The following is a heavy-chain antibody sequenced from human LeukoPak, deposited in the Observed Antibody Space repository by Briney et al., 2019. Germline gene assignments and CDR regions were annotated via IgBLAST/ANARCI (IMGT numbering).Heavy chain of an antibody. CDR1: GASIRTSY. D-gene: IGHD5/OR15-5a*01. Sequence: PETLSLTCTVPGASIRTSYWSWIRQTAGKGLEWIGRIFASGSTNYNPSLKSRIAMSVDTSKNQFSLNLPSVTAADTAMYYCVQDGPLRSDYWGQGTLVTASS. V-gene: IGHV4-4*07. CDR2: IFASGST. J-gene: IGHJ4*02. CDR3: VQDGPLRSDY.